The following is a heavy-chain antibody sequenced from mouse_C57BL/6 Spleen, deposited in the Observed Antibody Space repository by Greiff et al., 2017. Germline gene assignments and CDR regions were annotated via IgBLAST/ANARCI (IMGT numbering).Heavy chain of an antibody. CDR3: ARRKYPMAIDY. CDR2: IYPSDSET. Sequence: QVQLQQPGAELVRPGSSVKLSCKASGYTFTSYWMDWVKQRPGQGLEWIGNIYPSDSETHYNQKFKDKATLTVDKSSSTAYMQLSSLTSEDSAVYYCARRKYPMAIDYWGQGTAVTVSS. J-gene: IGHJ4*01. D-gene: IGHD5-1-1*01. CDR1: GYTFTSYW. V-gene: IGHV1-61*01.